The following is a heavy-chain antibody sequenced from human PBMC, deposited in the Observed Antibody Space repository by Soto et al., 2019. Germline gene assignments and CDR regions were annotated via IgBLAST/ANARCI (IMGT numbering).Heavy chain of an antibody. Sequence: EVQLVESGGGLVQPGGSLKLSCAASGFTFSGSAMHWVRQASGKGLEWVGRIRSKANSYATAYAASVKGRFTISRDDSKNTAYLQMNSLKTEDTAVYYCTSRRGIAAAGAVDYWGQGTLVTVSA. CDR1: GFTFSGSA. CDR2: IRSKANSYAT. V-gene: IGHV3-73*01. CDR3: TSRRGIAAAGAVDY. J-gene: IGHJ4*02. D-gene: IGHD6-13*01.